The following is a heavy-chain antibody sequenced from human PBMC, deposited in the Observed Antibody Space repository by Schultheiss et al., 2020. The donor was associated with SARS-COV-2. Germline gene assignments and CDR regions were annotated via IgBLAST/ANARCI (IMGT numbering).Heavy chain of an antibody. Sequence: GESLKISCKGSGYSFTSYWIGWVRQMPGKGLEWMGIIYPGDSDTRYSPSFQGQVTISADKSISTAYLQWSSLKASDTAMYYCARQSAVVPARHSLRVDWFDPWGQGTLVTVSS. D-gene: IGHD2-2*01. CDR1: GYSFTSYW. J-gene: IGHJ5*02. CDR2: IYPGDSDT. CDR3: ARQSAVVPARHSLRVDWFDP. V-gene: IGHV5-51*01.